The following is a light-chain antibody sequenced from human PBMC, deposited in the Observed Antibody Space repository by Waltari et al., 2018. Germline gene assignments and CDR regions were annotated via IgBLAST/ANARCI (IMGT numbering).Light chain of an antibody. Sequence: DIQMTQSPSSLSTSVGDRVTITCRASQYIANYLHWYQQNPGKAPKLLIYAASSLQSGAPSRFSGRGSGTDFTLTISSLQPEDFATYYCQQFKSYPRTFGQGTRLE. CDR1: QYIANY. CDR3: QQFKSYPRT. J-gene: IGKJ5*01. CDR2: AAS. V-gene: IGKV1-39*01.